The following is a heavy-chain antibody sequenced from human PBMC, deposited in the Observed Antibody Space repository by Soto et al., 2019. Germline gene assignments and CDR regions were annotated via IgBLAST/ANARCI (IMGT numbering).Heavy chain of an antibody. CDR1: GFTFSSYS. D-gene: IGHD3-16*02. J-gene: IGHJ4*02. CDR2: ISSSSSYI. CDR3: ARDGAITFGGVIDFDY. Sequence: EVQLVESGGGLVKPGGSLRLSCAASGFTFSSYSMNWVRQAPGKGLAWVSSISSSSSYIYYADSVKGRFTISRDNAKNSLYLQMNSLRAEDTAVYYCARDGAITFGGVIDFDYWGQGTLVTVSS. V-gene: IGHV3-21*01.